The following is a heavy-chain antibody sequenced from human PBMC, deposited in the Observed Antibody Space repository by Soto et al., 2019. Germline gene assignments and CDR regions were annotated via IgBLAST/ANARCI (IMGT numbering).Heavy chain of an antibody. J-gene: IGHJ4*02. D-gene: IGHD3-16*01. CDR2: TRNKANSYTT. Sequence: HPGGSLRLSCAASGFTFSDHYMDWVRQAPGKGLEWVGRTRNKANSYTTEYAASVKGRFTISRDDSKNSLYLQMNSLKTEDTAVYYCARVLTSSGGYYFDYWGQGTLVTVSS. CDR3: ARVLTSSGGYYFDY. CDR1: GFTFSDHY. V-gene: IGHV3-72*01.